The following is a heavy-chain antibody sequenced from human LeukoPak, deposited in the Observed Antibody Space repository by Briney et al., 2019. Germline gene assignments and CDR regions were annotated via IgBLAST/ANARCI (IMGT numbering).Heavy chain of an antibody. J-gene: IGHJ3*02. D-gene: IGHD2-2*01. CDR1: GGSISSYY. CDR2: MYTSGST. CDR3: ARDRCNSTTCASRGAFDI. V-gene: IGHV4-4*07. Sequence: PSETLSLICTVSGGSISSYYWSWIRQPAGKGLEWIGRMYTSGSTNYNPSLTSQVTMSVDTSKNQFSLKMTSVTAADTAVYYCARDRCNSTTCASRGAFDIWGQGTMVTVSS.